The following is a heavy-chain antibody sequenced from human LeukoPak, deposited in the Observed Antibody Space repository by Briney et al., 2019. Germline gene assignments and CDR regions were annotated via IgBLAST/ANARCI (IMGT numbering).Heavy chain of an antibody. CDR3: ARESNDFWSGYYLGWFDP. CDR2: IYHSGST. J-gene: IGHJ5*02. CDR1: GYSISSGYY. V-gene: IGHV4-38-2*02. D-gene: IGHD3-3*01. Sequence: SETMSLTCTVSGYSISSGYYWGWIRQPPGKGLEWIGSIYHSGSTYYNPSLKSRVTISVDTSKNQSSLKLSSVTASDTAVYYCARESNDFWSGYYLGWFDPWGQGTLVTVSS.